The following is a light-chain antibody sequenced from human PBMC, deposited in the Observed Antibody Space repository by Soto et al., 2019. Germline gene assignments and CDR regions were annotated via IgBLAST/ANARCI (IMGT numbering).Light chain of an antibody. CDR2: AAS. Sequence: IQITHSPSSVSASVGHRVTITCRASQSISSWLARYQQKPGKAPKLLIYAASTLQSGVPSRFSGSGSGTEFTLTISTLQPHDFATYYCQQYNSYPWTFGQGTKVDIK. V-gene: IGKV1-5*01. J-gene: IGKJ1*01. CDR1: QSISSW. CDR3: QQYNSYPWT.